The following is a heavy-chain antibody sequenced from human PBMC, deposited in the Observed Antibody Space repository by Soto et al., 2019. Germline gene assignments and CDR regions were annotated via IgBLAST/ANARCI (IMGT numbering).Heavy chain of an antibody. J-gene: IGHJ4*02. CDR1: GFTFSSYG. V-gene: IGHV3-30*18. CDR3: AKDSSHTAMVSYYFDY. D-gene: IGHD5-18*01. Sequence: QVQLVESGGGVVQPGRSLRLSCAASGFTFSSYGMHWVRQAPGKGLEWVAVISYDGSNKYYADSVKGRFTISRDNSKNTLYLQMNSLRAEDTAVYYCAKDSSHTAMVSYYFDYWGQGTLVAVSS. CDR2: ISYDGSNK.